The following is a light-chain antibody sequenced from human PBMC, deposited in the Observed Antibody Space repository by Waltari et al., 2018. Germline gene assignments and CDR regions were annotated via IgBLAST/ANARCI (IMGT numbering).Light chain of an antibody. V-gene: IGLV6-57*02. CDR1: SGSIASNY. CDR3: QSYGISNHVV. CDR2: EDN. Sequence: NFMLTQPHPVSESPGKTVTISCTGSSGSIASNYVQWYQQRPGRAPTIGIYEDNQRPARVPARFSGSIDSSSNGAPLPSSGLKPGDEAIYYCQSYGISNHVVFGGGTKLTVL. J-gene: IGLJ2*01.